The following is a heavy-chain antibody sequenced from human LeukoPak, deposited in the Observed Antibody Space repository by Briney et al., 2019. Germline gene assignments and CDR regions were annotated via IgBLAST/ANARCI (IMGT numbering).Heavy chain of an antibody. CDR2: IYYSGST. D-gene: IGHD4-17*01. J-gene: IGHJ1*01. Sequence: SETLSLTCTVSGGSISSSSYYWGWIRQPPGKGLEWIGSIYYSGSTYYNPSLKSRVTISVDRSKNQFSLKLSSVTAADTAVYYCARVDGDYEEYFQHWGQGTLVTVSS. CDR3: ARVDGDYEEYFQH. CDR1: GGSISSSSYY. V-gene: IGHV4-39*07.